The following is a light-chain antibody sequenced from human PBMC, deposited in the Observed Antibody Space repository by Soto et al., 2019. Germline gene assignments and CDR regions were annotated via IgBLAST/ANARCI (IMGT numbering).Light chain of an antibody. J-gene: IGKJ1*01. CDR1: QSVSSS. CDR2: DAS. Sequence: EIVMTQSPATLSVSPGETATLSCRASQSVSSSLAWYQQKPGQAPRLLISDASTRAAGLPARFSGSGSGTEFTLTISSLQSEDFAVYFCQQSNNWLKTFGQGTKVDIK. V-gene: IGKV3-15*01. CDR3: QQSNNWLKT.